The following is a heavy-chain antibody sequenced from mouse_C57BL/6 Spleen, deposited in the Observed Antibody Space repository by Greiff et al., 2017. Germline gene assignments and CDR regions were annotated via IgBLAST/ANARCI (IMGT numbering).Heavy chain of an antibody. D-gene: IGHD2-4*01. CDR1: GYSITSGYY. J-gene: IGHJ2*01. CDR3: AREGLGDYFDY. CDR2: ISYDGSN. Sequence: EVKLKESGPGLVKPSQSLSLTCSVTGYSITSGYYWNWIRQFPGNKLEWMGYISYDGSNNYNPSLKNRISITRDTSKNQFFLKLNSVTTEDTATYYCAREGLGDYFDYWGQGTTLTVSS. V-gene: IGHV3-6*01.